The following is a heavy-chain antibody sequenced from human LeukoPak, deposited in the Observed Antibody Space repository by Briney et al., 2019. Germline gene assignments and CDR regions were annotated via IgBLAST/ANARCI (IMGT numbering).Heavy chain of an antibody. J-gene: IGHJ4*02. D-gene: IGHD3-22*01. CDR2: IDWDDDK. Sequence: SGPALVKPTQTLTLTCTFSGVSLSTSGMCVSWIRQPPGKALEWLAHIDWDDDKYYSTSLKTRLTISKDTSKTQVVLTMTNMDPVDTATYYCARAQRSSGHLLDYWGQGTLVTVSS. V-gene: IGHV2-70*01. CDR3: ARAQRSSGHLLDY. CDR1: GVSLSTSGMC.